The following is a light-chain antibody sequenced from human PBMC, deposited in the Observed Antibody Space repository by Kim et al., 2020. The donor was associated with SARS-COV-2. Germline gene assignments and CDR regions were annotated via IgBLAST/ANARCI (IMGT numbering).Light chain of an antibody. J-gene: IGLJ2*01. CDR1: SGDIGKYNY. V-gene: IGLV2-8*01. CDR2: EVT. Sequence: GQSVTISCTGTSGDIGKYNYVSWCQQHPGKTPKLLLSEVTKRPSGVPDRFSGSKSGNTASLTVSGLQTEDEAYYYCGSYAGNNNFFFGGGTQLTVL. CDR3: GSYAGNNNFF.